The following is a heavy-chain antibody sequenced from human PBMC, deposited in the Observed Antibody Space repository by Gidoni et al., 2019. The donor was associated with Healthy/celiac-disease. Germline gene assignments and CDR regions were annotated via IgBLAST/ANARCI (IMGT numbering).Heavy chain of an antibody. Sequence: EVQLVESGGGLIQPGGSLRLSCAASGFTVSSNYMSWVRQAPGKGLEWVSVIYSGGSTYYADSVKGRFTISRDNSKNTLYLQMNSLRAEDTAVYYCLRLSWEDNSSGPRRPWGQGTLVTVSS. J-gene: IGHJ4*02. V-gene: IGHV3-53*01. CDR2: IYSGGST. D-gene: IGHD3-22*01. CDR1: GFTVSSNY. CDR3: LRLSWEDNSSGPRRP.